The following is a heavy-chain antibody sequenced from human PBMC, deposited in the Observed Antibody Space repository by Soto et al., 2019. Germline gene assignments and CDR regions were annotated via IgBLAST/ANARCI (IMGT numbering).Heavy chain of an antibody. CDR1: GGTFSSYA. CDR3: ARSGYYMPYYYFGMDV. D-gene: IGHD3-3*01. V-gene: IGHV1-69*13. Sequence: GASVKVSCKASGGTFSSYAISWVRQAPGQGLEWMGGIIPIFGTANYAQKFQGRVTITADESTSTAYMELSSLRSEDTAVYYCARSGYYMPYYYFGMDVWGQGTTVTVSS. J-gene: IGHJ6*02. CDR2: IIPIFGTA.